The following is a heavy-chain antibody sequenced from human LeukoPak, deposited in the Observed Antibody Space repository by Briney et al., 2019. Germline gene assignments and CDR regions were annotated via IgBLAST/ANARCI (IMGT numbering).Heavy chain of an antibody. D-gene: IGHD1-26*01. CDR3: ARDNSVGDVAWWFDP. Sequence: ASVKVSRKASGYSFTSHYMHWVRQAPGQGLEWLGLINPSGSSTLYAQKFQGRVTMTRDMSTTTDYMELSSLRSEDTAVYYCARDNSVGDVAWWFDPWGQGTLVTVSS. J-gene: IGHJ5*02. CDR1: GYSFTSHY. CDR2: INPSGSST. V-gene: IGHV1-46*01.